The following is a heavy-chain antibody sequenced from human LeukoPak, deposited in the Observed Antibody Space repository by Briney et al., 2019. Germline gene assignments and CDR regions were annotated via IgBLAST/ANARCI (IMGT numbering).Heavy chain of an antibody. V-gene: IGHV3-23*01. CDR2: ISGSGGNT. Sequence: GGSLRLSCAVSGITLSNYGMSWVRQVPGKGLEWVSGISGSGGNTYYADSVKGRFTISRDNSKNTLYLQMNSLRAEDTAVYFCAKRGVVIRVFLDGFHKEASYFDSWGQGALVTVSS. CDR3: AKRGVVIRVFLDGFHKEASYFDS. J-gene: IGHJ4*02. D-gene: IGHD3-10*01. CDR1: GITLSNYG.